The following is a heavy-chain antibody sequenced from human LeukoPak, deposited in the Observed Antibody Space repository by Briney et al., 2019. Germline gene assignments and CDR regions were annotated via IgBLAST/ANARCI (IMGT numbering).Heavy chain of an antibody. CDR3: ATSNDAKIAPFDH. V-gene: IGHV4-4*09. CDR1: GVSMSTYQ. Sequence: SETLSLTCTISGVSMSTYQWSWVRQSPEKGLEWIGCINTKGETSYNPSLKSRVTTSVDTSKSQFSLRLTSVTAADTAVYYCATSNDAKIAPFDHWGQGAPVTVSS. CDR2: INTKGET. J-gene: IGHJ4*02. D-gene: IGHD2-21*01.